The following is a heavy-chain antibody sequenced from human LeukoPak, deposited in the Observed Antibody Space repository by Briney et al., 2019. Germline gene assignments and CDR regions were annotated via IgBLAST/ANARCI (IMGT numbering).Heavy chain of an antibody. V-gene: IGHV3-23*01. D-gene: IGHD2-2*01. J-gene: IGHJ5*02. CDR2: ISGSGGST. CDR3: AKDRYCSSTSCGLFDP. Sequence: GGSLRLSCAASGFTFSSYWMHWVRQAPGKGLEWVSVISGSGGSTYYADSVKGRFTISRDKSKNTLHLQMNSLRADDTAVYYCAKDRYCSSTSCGLFDPWGQGTLVTVSS. CDR1: GFTFSSYW.